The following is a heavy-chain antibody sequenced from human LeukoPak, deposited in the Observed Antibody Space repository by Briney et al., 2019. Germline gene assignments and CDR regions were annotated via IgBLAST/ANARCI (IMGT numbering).Heavy chain of an antibody. V-gene: IGHV1-46*01. Sequence: ASVKVSCKASGYTFTSYGISWVRRAPGQGLEWMGLINPRGTATRYAESFQGRLTLTRDLSTSTDYMELSSLRSDDTAVYFCARDTSEGDYAWWFDPWGQGTLVTVAS. CDR1: GYTFTSYG. CDR2: INPRGTAT. CDR3: ARDTSEGDYAWWFDP. J-gene: IGHJ5*02. D-gene: IGHD3-16*01.